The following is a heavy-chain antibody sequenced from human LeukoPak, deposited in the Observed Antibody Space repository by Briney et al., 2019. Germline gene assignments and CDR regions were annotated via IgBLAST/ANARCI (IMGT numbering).Heavy chain of an antibody. Sequence: SETLSLTCTVFGGSINSDYWNWIRQPPGKGLEWIGSIYHSGSTYYNPSLKSRVTISVDTSKNQFSLKLSSVTAADTAVYYCAREDSKGYFDYWGQGTLVTVSS. J-gene: IGHJ4*02. CDR1: GGSINSDY. V-gene: IGHV4-38-2*02. CDR3: AREDSKGYFDY. CDR2: IYHSGST. D-gene: IGHD6-13*01.